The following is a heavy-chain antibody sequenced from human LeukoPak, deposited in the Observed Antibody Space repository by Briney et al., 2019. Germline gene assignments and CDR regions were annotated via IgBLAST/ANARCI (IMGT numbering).Heavy chain of an antibody. CDR3: ARDEGYIAAAARDY. Sequence: ASVKVSCKASGYTFTSYYMHWVRQAPGQGLEWMGWISAYNGNTNYAQKLQGRVTMTTDTSTSTAYMELRSLRSDDTAVYYCARDEGYIAAAARDYWGQGTLVTVSS. J-gene: IGHJ4*02. V-gene: IGHV1-18*04. D-gene: IGHD6-13*01. CDR2: ISAYNGNT. CDR1: GYTFTSYY.